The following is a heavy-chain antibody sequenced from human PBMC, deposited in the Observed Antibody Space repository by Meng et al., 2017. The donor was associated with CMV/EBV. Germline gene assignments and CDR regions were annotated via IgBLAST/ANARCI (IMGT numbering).Heavy chain of an antibody. Sequence: QFSCDAACPSLVNPQTPLRLTCTVSGVSLSHSVLCFGWIRQPPGKALEWLALIYLDDDKRYSPSLKSRLTITKDTSKNQVVLTMTNMDPVDTATYYCAHKGRRMAAAGINWFDPWGQGTLVTVSS. CDR2: IYLDDDK. V-gene: IGHV2-5*02. CDR1: GVSLSHSVLC. D-gene: IGHD6-13*01. CDR3: AHKGRRMAAAGINWFDP. J-gene: IGHJ5*02.